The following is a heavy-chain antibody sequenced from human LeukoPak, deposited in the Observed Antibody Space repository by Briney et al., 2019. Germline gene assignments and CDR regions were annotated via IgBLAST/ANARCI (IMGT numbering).Heavy chain of an antibody. CDR1: GLTFSSYG. Sequence: GGSLRLSCAASGLTFSSYGMHWVRQAPGKGLEWVSYISSSGSTIYYADSVKGRFTISRDNAKNSLYLQMNSLRAEDTAVYYCARDMGYSSGWYHPSTYYYYGMDVWGKGTTVTVSS. V-gene: IGHV3-48*03. D-gene: IGHD6-19*01. CDR3: ARDMGYSSGWYHPSTYYYYGMDV. J-gene: IGHJ6*04. CDR2: ISSSGSTI.